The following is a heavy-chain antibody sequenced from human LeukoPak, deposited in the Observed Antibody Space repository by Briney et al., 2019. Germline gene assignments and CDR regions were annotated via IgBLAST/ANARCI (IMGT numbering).Heavy chain of an antibody. CDR1: GFTFSSYA. Sequence: GGSLRLSCAASGFTFSSYAMHWVRQAPGKGLEWVAVISYDGSNKYYADSVKGRFTISRDNAKNSLYLHMNRLRAEDTAVYYCAREWGHDYNSWWGQGTLVTVSS. D-gene: IGHD4-11*01. CDR3: AREWGHDYNSW. CDR2: ISYDGSNK. V-gene: IGHV3-30-3*01. J-gene: IGHJ4*02.